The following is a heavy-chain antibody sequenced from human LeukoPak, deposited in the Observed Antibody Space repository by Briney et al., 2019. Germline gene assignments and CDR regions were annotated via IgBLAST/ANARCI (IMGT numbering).Heavy chain of an antibody. CDR1: GFTFSSYG. CDR2: ISGSGGST. CDR3: ARDILRRWLQRGSDYMDV. J-gene: IGHJ6*03. V-gene: IGHV3-23*01. Sequence: PGGTLRLSCAASGFTFSSYGMTWVRQAPGKGLEWVSVISGSGGSTNYAQKFQGRVTMTRDMSTSTVYMELSSLRSEDTAVYYCARDILRRWLQRGSDYMDVWGKGTTVTVSS. D-gene: IGHD5-24*01.